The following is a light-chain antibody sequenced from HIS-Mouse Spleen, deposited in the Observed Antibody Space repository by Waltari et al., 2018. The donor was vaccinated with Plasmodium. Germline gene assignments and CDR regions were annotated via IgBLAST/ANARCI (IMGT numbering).Light chain of an antibody. Sequence: DIVMTQSPDSLAVSLGERATINCKSSQSVLYSSNNKNYFAWSQQKPGQPPKLLIYWASTRESGVPDRFSGSGSGTDFTLTISSLQAEDVAVYYCQQYYSTPLTFGGGTKVEIK. CDR2: WAS. J-gene: IGKJ4*01. CDR3: QQYYSTPLT. CDR1: QSVLYSSNNKNY. V-gene: IGKV4-1*01.